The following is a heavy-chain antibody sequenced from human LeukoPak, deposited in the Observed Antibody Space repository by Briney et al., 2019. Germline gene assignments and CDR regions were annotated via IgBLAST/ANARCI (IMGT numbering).Heavy chain of an antibody. V-gene: IGHV5-51*01. D-gene: IGHD7-27*01. CDR2: IYPDDSDT. J-gene: IGHJ4*02. CDR3: ATQHANWGN. CDR1: GYSFTSYW. Sequence: GESLKISCEGSGYSFTSYWISWVRQMPGKGLEWMGVIYPDDSDTRYSPSFQGQVTISADKSISTAYLQWSSLKASDTAMYYCATQHANWGNWGQGTLVTVSS.